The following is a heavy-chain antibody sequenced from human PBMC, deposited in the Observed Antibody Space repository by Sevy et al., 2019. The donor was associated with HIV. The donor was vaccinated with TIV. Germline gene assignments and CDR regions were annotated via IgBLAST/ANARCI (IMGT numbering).Heavy chain of an antibody. J-gene: IGHJ4*02. CDR2: ISGSGGST. Sequence: GGSLRLSCAASGFTFSGYSMNWVRQAPGKGLEWVSAISGSGGSTYYADSVKGRFTISRDNSKNTLYLQMNSLRAEDTAVYYCAKVDSSGYYSVSGFDYWGQGTLVTVSS. CDR1: GFTFSGYS. V-gene: IGHV3-23*01. D-gene: IGHD3-22*01. CDR3: AKVDSSGYYSVSGFDY.